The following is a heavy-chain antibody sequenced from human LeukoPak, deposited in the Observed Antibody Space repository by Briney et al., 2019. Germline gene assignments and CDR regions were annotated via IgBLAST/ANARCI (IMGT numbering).Heavy chain of an antibody. CDR1: GFTFSSYA. Sequence: GGSLRLSCAASGFTFSSYAMHWVRQAPGKGLEWVAVISYDGSNKYYADSVKGRFTISRDNSENTLYLQMNSLRAEDTAVYYCARGSSSAGLSIYYFDYWGQGTLVTVSS. J-gene: IGHJ4*02. V-gene: IGHV3-30-3*01. D-gene: IGHD6-6*01. CDR2: ISYDGSNK. CDR3: ARGSSSAGLSIYYFDY.